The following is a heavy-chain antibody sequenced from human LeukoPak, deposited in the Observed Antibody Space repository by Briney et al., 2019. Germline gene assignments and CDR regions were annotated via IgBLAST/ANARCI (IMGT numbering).Heavy chain of an antibody. Sequence: SQTLSLTCAISGDSVSSNSACWNWIRQSPSRGLEWVGKTIYRSKWYNDYAVSVKSRITINPDTSKNQFSLQLNSVTPEDTAVYYCGRSHYYGMDVWGQGTTVTVAS. J-gene: IGHJ6*02. CDR2: TIYRSKWYN. CDR1: GDSVSSNSAC. V-gene: IGHV6-1*01. CDR3: GRSHYYGMDV.